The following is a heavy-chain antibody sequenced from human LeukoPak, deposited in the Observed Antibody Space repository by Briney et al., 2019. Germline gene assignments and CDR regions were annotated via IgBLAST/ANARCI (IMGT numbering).Heavy chain of an antibody. CDR2: ISSSSIYT. CDR1: GFIFSDYY. J-gene: IGHJ4*02. Sequence: GGSLRLSCAASGFIFSDYYMSWIRQAPGKGLEWLSYISSSSIYTSYADSVKGRFTISRDNSKNSLYLQMNSLRAEDTAVYYCAKRTYSGFFDYWGQGTLVTVSS. D-gene: IGHD5-12*01. V-gene: IGHV3-11*03. CDR3: AKRTYSGFFDY.